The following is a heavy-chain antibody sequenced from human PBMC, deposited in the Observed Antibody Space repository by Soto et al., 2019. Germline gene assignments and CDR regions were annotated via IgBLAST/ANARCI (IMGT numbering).Heavy chain of an antibody. D-gene: IGHD6-6*01. Sequence: GGSLRLSCAASGFTFNIYAMTWVRQAQGKGLEWVSTTGATGRTTYYSDSVKGRFTVSRDNSKNTLDLQMSNLRAEDTAVYYCATVHNTSWSFDYWGQGSLVTVSS. V-gene: IGHV3-23*01. CDR3: ATVHNTSWSFDY. J-gene: IGHJ4*02. CDR1: GFTFNIYA. CDR2: TGATGRTT.